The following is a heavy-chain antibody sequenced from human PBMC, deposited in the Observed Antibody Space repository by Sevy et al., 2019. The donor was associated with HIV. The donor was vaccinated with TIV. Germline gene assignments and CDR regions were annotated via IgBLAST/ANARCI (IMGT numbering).Heavy chain of an antibody. J-gene: IGHJ5*02. Sequence: SETLSLTCTVSGGSISSYYWSWIRQPPGKGLEWIGYIYYSGSTNYNPSLKSRVTISVDTSKNKFSLKLSSVTAADTAVYYCASMGLSHDFWSGYYVSWFDPWGQGTLVTVSS. CDR3: ASMGLSHDFWSGYYVSWFDP. D-gene: IGHD3-3*01. CDR1: GGSISSYY. V-gene: IGHV4-59*01. CDR2: IYYSGST.